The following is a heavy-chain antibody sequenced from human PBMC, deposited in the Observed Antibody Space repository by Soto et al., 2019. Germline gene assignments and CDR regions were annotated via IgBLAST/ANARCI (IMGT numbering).Heavy chain of an antibody. CDR1: GFSLSTSGVG. D-gene: IGHD1-26*01. V-gene: IGHV2-5*02. CDR3: ARSRYSNAWYHKATFDF. CDR2: IYWDDDV. Sequence: QITLKESGPSLIKPTQTLTLTCTFSGFSLSTSGVGVGWIGQPPGKALEWLALIYWDDDVRYSPSLNSRLTVTKDTSKNQVLLTMTNMDPVDTATYYCARSRYSNAWYHKATFDFWGQGTLVSVSS. J-gene: IGHJ4*02.